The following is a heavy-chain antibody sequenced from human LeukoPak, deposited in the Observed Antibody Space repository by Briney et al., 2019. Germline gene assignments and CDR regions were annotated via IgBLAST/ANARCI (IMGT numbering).Heavy chain of an antibody. V-gene: IGHV4-59*01. D-gene: IGHD7-27*01. CDR3: ASQLTGDHDAFDI. CDR1: GGSISSYY. CDR2: IYYSGST. Sequence: PSETLSLTCTVSGGSISSYYWSWIRQPPGKGLEWIGYIYYSGSTNYNPSLKSRVTISVDTSKNQFSLKLSSVTAADMAVYYCASQLTGDHDAFDIWGQGTMVTVSS. J-gene: IGHJ3*02.